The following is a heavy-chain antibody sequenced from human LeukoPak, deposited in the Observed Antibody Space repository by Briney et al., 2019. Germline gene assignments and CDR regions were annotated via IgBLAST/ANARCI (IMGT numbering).Heavy chain of an antibody. Sequence: PGGSLRLSCAASGFTFDDYAMHWVRQAPGKGLEWVSSISSSSSFIYYTDSVKGRFTISRDNAKNTLYLQMNSLRAEDTAVYYCAKDPSPYGDYRPSHFDYWGQGTLVTVSS. D-gene: IGHD4-17*01. CDR1: GFTFDDYA. CDR2: ISSSSSFI. CDR3: AKDPSPYGDYRPSHFDY. J-gene: IGHJ4*02. V-gene: IGHV3-21*06.